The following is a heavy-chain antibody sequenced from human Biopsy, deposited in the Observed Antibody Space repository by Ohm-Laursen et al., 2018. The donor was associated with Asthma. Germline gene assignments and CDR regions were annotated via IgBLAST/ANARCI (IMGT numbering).Heavy chain of an antibody. CDR2: ITDTSRYI. J-gene: IGHJ1*01. CDR1: GFTFSHYN. V-gene: IGHV3-21*01. CDR3: ARTFHFWSPYHAEHYQL. Sequence: SLRLSCAALGFTFSHYNMNWVRQAPGKGLEWVSSITDTSRYIKYADSVKGRFTISRGNAKNSLYLQMNSLRAEDTAVYYCARTFHFWSPYHAEHYQLWGQGTLVTVPS. D-gene: IGHD3-3*02.